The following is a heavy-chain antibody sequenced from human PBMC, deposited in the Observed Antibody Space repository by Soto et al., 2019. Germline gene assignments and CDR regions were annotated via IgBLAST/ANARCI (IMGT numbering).Heavy chain of an antibody. CDR2: IKQDGSEK. CDR1: GFTFSSYW. V-gene: IGHV3-7*01. CDR3: ARLIGTAALAFDI. J-gene: IGHJ3*02. D-gene: IGHD1-20*01. Sequence: EVQLVESGGGLVQPGGSLRLSCAASGFTFSSYWMSWVRQAPGKGLEWVANIKQDGSEKYYVDSVKGRFTISRDNAKNSLYLQMNSLRAEDTAVYYCARLIGTAALAFDIWGQGTMVTVSS.